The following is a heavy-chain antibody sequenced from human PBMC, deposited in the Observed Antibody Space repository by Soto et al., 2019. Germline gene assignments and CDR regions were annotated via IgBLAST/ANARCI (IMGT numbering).Heavy chain of an antibody. CDR1: GGSISSYY. J-gene: IGHJ4*02. D-gene: IGHD6-19*01. CDR3: ARVPYSSGWYRYFDY. V-gene: IGHV4-59*01. Sequence: SETLSLTCTVSGGSISSYYWSWIRQPTGKGLEWIGYIYYSGSTNYNPSLKSRVTISVDTSKNQFSLKLSSVTAADTAVYYCARVPYSSGWYRYFDYWGQGTLVTVS. CDR2: IYYSGST.